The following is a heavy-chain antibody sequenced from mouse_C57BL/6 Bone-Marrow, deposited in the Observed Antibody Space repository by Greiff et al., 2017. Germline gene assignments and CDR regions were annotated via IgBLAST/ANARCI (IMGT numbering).Heavy chain of an antibody. J-gene: IGHJ1*03. CDR2: INPNNGGT. D-gene: IGHD1-1*01. Sequence: VQLQQSGPELVKPGASVKIPCKASGYTFTDYNMDWVKQSHGKSLEWIGDINPNNGGTIYNQKFKGKATLTVDKSSSTAYMELRSLTSEDTAVFYCARDDGSSYYWYFDVWGTGTTVTVSS. CDR1: GYTFTDYN. V-gene: IGHV1-18*01. CDR3: ARDDGSSYYWYFDV.